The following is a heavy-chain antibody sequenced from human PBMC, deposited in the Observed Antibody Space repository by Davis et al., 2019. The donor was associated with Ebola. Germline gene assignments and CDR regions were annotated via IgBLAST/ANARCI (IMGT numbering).Heavy chain of an antibody. Sequence: GESLKISCAASGFTFSSYAMSWVRQAPGKGLEWVSAISGSGGSTYYADSVKGRFTISRDNSKNTLYLQMNSLRAEDTALYYCAKDSSSSGYYYYGMDVWGQGTTVTVSS. CDR3: AKDSSSSGYYYYGMDV. V-gene: IGHV3-23*01. CDR2: ISGSGGST. J-gene: IGHJ6*02. CDR1: GFTFSSYA. D-gene: IGHD6-6*01.